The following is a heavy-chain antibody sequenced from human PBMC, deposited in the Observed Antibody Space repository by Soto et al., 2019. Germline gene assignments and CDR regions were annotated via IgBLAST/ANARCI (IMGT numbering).Heavy chain of an antibody. Sequence: QVQLVQSGAEVKKPGASVKVSCKASGYTFTSYDINWVRQATGQGLEWMGWMNPNSGNTGYAQKFQGSVTMTRNTSISTAYMELSSLRSEDTAVYYCARGLHYYDSGSYYVTDFDYWGQGILVTVSS. CDR1: GYTFTSYD. V-gene: IGHV1-8*01. CDR2: MNPNSGNT. D-gene: IGHD3-10*01. CDR3: ARGLHYYDSGSYYVTDFDY. J-gene: IGHJ4*02.